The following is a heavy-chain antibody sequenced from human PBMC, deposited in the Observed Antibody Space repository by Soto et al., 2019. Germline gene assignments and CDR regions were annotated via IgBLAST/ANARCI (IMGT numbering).Heavy chain of an antibody. V-gene: IGHV3-23*01. J-gene: IGHJ5*02. Sequence: PGGSLRLSCAASGFTFRNYAMAWVRQAPGKGLEWVSSINDRGVSTYYADSVKGRFTNSRDNSKNTLYLQMKGLRVDDTAVYYCAKDESIAAAPFDPWGQGSLVTVSS. CDR1: GFTFRNYA. CDR3: AKDESIAAAPFDP. D-gene: IGHD6-25*01. CDR2: INDRGVST.